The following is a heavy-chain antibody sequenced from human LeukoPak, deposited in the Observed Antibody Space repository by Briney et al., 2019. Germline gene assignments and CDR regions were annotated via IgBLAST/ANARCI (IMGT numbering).Heavy chain of an antibody. CDR1: GGSISSCY. V-gene: IGHV4-59*01. J-gene: IGHJ4*02. CDR2: IYYSGST. D-gene: IGHD6-19*01. CDR3: AREGGSGWYGGGIDY. Sequence: SETLSLTCTVSGGSISSCYWSWIRQPPGKGLEWIGYIYYSGSTNYNPSLKSRVTISVDTSKNQFSLKLSSVTAADTAVYYCAREGGSGWYGGGIDYWGQGTLVTVSS.